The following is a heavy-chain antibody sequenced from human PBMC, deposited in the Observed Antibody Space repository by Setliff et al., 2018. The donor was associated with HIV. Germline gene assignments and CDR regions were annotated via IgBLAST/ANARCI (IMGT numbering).Heavy chain of an antibody. Sequence: GGSLRLSCAASGFTFSYYWMHWVRQAPGKGLEWVGRIKSKTDGETEDYAAPVKGRFTISRDDSLGIAYLQLNSLKSEDTAVYYCTRTPGAWQNYFDYWGQGTPVTVSS. CDR3: TRTPGAWQNYFDY. J-gene: IGHJ4*02. CDR1: GFTFSYYW. CDR2: IKSKTDGETE. V-gene: IGHV3-15*05. D-gene: IGHD2-15*01.